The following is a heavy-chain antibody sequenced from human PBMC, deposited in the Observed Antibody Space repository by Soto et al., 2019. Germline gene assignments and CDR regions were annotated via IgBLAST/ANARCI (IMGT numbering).Heavy chain of an antibody. D-gene: IGHD1-26*01. Sequence: SETLSLTCAVYGGSFSGYYWSWIRQPPGKGLEWIGYIYYSGSTNYNPSLKSRVTISVDTSKNQFSLKLSSVTAADTAVYYCARVATYSGSYPNWFDPWGQGTLVTVSS. CDR1: GGSFSGYY. V-gene: IGHV4-59*01. CDR2: IYYSGST. CDR3: ARVATYSGSYPNWFDP. J-gene: IGHJ5*02.